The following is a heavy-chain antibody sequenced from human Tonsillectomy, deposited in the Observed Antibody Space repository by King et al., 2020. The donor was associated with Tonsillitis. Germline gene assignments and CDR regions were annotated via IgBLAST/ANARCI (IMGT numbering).Heavy chain of an antibody. V-gene: IGHV3-9*01. D-gene: IGHD5-24*01. CDR1: GFTFDVYA. J-gene: IGHJ4*02. CDR3: AKYMRYTGYIFGLFDS. Sequence: VQLVESGGGLIQPGRSLRLSCVASGFTFDVYAMHWVRQVPGKGPEWVSSVNWNGDNIDYADSVKGRFTISRDNAKNTLYLEMNSLRPENTAFYYCAKYMRYTGYIFGLFDSWAQGPRVSVSS. CDR2: VNWNGDNI.